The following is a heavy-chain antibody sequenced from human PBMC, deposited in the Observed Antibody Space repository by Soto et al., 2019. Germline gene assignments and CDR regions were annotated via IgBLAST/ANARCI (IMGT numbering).Heavy chain of an antibody. Sequence: QVQLVQSGAEVKKPGASVTVSCKTSGYTFSNYGINWVRQAPGQGLEWMGWISGYNGNTNYAQTVQGRVTMTTETSTGTVYMELRSLKSDDTAIYYCSRFIMVGGWFDPNYYNGMDVWGQGTTVTVSS. V-gene: IGHV1-18*01. CDR2: ISGYNGNT. CDR3: SRFIMVGGWFDPNYYNGMDV. D-gene: IGHD6-19*01. J-gene: IGHJ6*02. CDR1: GYTFSNYG.